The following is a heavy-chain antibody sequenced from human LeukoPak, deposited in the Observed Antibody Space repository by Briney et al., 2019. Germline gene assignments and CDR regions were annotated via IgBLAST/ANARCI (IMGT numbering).Heavy chain of an antibody. CDR1: GYTFTSYY. CDR3: ARDLGPYYDILTGLDY. J-gene: IGHJ4*02. Sequence: ASVKVSCKASGYTFTSYYMHWVRQAPGQGLEWMAIINPSGGSTSYAQKFQGRVTMTRDTSTSTVYMELSSLRSEDTAVYYCARDLGPYYDILTGLDYWGQGTLVTVSS. V-gene: IGHV1-46*01. D-gene: IGHD3-9*01. CDR2: INPSGGST.